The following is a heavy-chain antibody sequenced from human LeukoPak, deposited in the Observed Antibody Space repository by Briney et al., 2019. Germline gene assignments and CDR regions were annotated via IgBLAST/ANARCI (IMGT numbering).Heavy chain of an antibody. Sequence: SETLSLTCTVSGGSISSSSYYWGWIREPPGKGLEWIGSIYYSGSTYYNPSLKSRVTISVDTSKNQFSLKLSSVTAADTAVYYCARRDYYYYYMDVWGKGTTVTVSS. CDR2: IYYSGST. CDR3: ARRDYYYYYMDV. J-gene: IGHJ6*03. CDR1: GGSISSSSYY. V-gene: IGHV4-39*01.